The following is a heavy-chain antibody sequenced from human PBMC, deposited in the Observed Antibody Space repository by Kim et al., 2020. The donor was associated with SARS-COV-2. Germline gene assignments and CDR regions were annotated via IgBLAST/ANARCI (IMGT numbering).Heavy chain of an antibody. CDR3: ARPSRGLYGGQGAFAI. D-gene: IGHD6-19*01. J-gene: IGHJ3*02. CDR2: IYPGDSDT. V-gene: IGHV5-51*01. CDR1: GYSFTSYW. Sequence: GESLKISCKGSGYSFTSYWIGWVRQMPGKGLEWMGIIYPGDSDTRYSPSFQGQVTISADKSISTAYLQWSSLKASDTAMHYCARPSRGLYGGQGAFAIRGKGTMVTVSS.